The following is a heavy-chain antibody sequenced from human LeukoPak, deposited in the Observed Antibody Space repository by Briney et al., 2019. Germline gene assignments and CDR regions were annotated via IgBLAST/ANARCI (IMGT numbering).Heavy chain of an antibody. V-gene: IGHV4-59*12. Sequence: PSETLSLTCTVSGGSISNYYWSWIRQPPGKGLEWIGNIYYSGSTYYNPSLKSRVTISVDTSKNQFSLKLSSVTAADTAVYYCASPAPGYYPDEGYFDLWGRGTLVTVSS. CDR1: GGSISNYY. CDR2: IYYSGST. J-gene: IGHJ2*01. CDR3: ASPAPGYYPDEGYFDL. D-gene: IGHD3-22*01.